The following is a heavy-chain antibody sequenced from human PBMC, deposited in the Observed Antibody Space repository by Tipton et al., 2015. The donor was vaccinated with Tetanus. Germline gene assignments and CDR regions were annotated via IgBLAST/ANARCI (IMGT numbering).Heavy chain of an antibody. Sequence: QSGPEVKKPGASVKVSCKASGYTFTSYDINWVRQATGQGLEWMGWMNPNSGNTGHAQKFQGRVTMTRNTSISTAYMELSSLRSEDTAVYYCARVTYGWTWFDPWGQGTLVTVSS. J-gene: IGHJ5*02. V-gene: IGHV1-8*01. D-gene: IGHD3-10*01. CDR3: ARVTYGWTWFDP. CDR2: MNPNSGNT. CDR1: GYTFTSYD.